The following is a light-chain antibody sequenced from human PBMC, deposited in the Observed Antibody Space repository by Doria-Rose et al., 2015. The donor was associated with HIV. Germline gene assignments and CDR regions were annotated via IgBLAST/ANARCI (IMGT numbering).Light chain of an antibody. J-gene: IGKJ3*01. V-gene: IGKV4-1*01. Sequence: DIQVTQSPESLGMSLGERATLNCKSNQSLLYTSKNYLAWYQQKPGLPPKLLIYWASTRQSGVPARFSGSGSGTDFTLTISSLEAEDVAVYYCQQYYDTPSFGPGTTVDIK. CDR3: QQYYDTPS. CDR2: WAS. CDR1: QSLLYTSKNY.